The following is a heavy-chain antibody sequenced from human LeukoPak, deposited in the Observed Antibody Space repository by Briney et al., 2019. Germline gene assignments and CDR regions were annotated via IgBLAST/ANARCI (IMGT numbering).Heavy chain of an antibody. CDR2: INPNSGGT. J-gene: IGHJ5*02. CDR3: ARDRLRLGYERTNWFDP. V-gene: IGHV1-2*02. D-gene: IGHD2-15*01. CDR1: GYTFTGFH. Sequence: ASVKVSCKASGYTFTGFHMHWVRQAPGQGLEWMGWINPNSGGTNYAQKFQGRVTMTRDTSISTVYMELSRLRSDDTDVYYCARDRLRLGYERTNWFDPWGQGTLVTVSS.